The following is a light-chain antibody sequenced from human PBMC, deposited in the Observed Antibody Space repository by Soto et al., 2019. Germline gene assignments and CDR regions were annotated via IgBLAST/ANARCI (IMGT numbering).Light chain of an antibody. CDR2: TGS. CDR1: QAIDSW. Sequence: DIQMTQSPSSVSASVAERVTITCRASQAIDSWLAWYQQKPGEAPKLLIFTGSLLHSGVPPRFSGSGSGTDFTLTISSLQPEDFATYYCQQTLSFPPTFGQGTKV. J-gene: IGKJ1*01. V-gene: IGKV1-12*01. CDR3: QQTLSFPPT.